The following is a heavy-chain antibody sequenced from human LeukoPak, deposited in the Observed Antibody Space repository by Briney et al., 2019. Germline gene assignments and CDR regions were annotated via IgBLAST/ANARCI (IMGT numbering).Heavy chain of an antibody. D-gene: IGHD2-2*01. CDR2: FDPEDGET. CDR1: GYTLTELS. Sequence: ASVKVSCKVSGYTLTELSMHWVRQAPGKGLEWMGGFDPEDGETIYAQKFQGRVTMTEDTSTDTAYMELSSLRSDDTAVYYCARAASPLGYCSSTSCYEGDAFDIWGQGTMVTVSS. J-gene: IGHJ3*02. CDR3: ARAASPLGYCSSTSCYEGDAFDI. V-gene: IGHV1-24*01.